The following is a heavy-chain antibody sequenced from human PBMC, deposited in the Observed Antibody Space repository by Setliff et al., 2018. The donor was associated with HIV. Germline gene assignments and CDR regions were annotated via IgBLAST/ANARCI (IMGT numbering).Heavy chain of an antibody. V-gene: IGHV4-61*10. CDR2: IYYTGNT. CDR1: GVSITSNSDY. Sequence: PSETLSLTCTVSGVSITSNSDYWSWIRQPAGKGLEWIGHIYYTGNTYYNPSLSSRVTMSIDMSKNQFSLSLISVTAADTAVYFCARSLTYDYTWFDPWGQGTLVTVSS. CDR3: ARSLTYDYTWFDP. J-gene: IGHJ5*02. D-gene: IGHD4-4*01.